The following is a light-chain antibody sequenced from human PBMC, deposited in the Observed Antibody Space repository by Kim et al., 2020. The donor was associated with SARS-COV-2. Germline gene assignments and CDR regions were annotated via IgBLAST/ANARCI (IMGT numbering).Light chain of an antibody. V-gene: IGKV1-27*01. CDR1: QDIANS. J-gene: IGKJ1*01. Sequence: ASIGDRLTLTCRASQDIANSLAWYQQKPGKVPQFLIYAASTLQSGVPSRFSGSGSGTEFTLTIDSLQTEDVATYYCQKYNSAPWTFGPGTKVDIK. CDR2: AAS. CDR3: QKYNSAPWT.